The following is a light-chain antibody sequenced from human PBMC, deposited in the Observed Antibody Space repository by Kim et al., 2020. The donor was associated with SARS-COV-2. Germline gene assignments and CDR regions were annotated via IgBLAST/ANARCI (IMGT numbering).Light chain of an antibody. CDR2: AAS. CDR3: QKCDSAPWT. Sequence: ASVGDRVTIPCRASQDISNYLAWFQLKPGKAPKLLIYAASAWQPVVPSRFSGSGSGTDFTLTVTSLQPEDVATYYCQKCDSAPWTFGQGTKVDIK. CDR1: QDISNY. J-gene: IGKJ1*01. V-gene: IGKV1-27*01.